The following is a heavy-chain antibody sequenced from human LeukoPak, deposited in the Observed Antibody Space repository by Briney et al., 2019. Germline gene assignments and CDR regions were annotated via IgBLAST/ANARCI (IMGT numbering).Heavy chain of an antibody. Sequence: SGPTLVKPTQTLTLTCTFSGFSLSTSGVGVGWIRQPPGKALEWLALIYWDDYKRYSPSLKSRLTITKDTSKNQVVVTMTNMDPVDTATYYCAHRDSSWGLFDYWGQGTLVTVSS. CDR3: AHRDSSWGLFDY. CDR1: GFSLSTSGVG. V-gene: IGHV2-5*02. CDR2: IYWDDYK. D-gene: IGHD6-13*01. J-gene: IGHJ4*02.